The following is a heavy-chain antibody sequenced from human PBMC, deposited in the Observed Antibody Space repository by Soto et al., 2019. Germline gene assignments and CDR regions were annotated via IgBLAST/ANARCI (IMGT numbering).Heavy chain of an antibody. J-gene: IGHJ5*02. Sequence: SETLSLTCTVSGGSISSGGYYWSWIRQHPGKGLEWIGYIYYSGSTYYNPSLKRRVTISVDTSKNQFSLKLSSVTAADTAVYYCARAPRPVYDGSGTMDWLDPWGKGTLVTVDS. D-gene: IGHD3-10*01. CDR1: GGSISSGGYY. CDR2: IYYSGST. CDR3: ARAPRPVYDGSGTMDWLDP. V-gene: IGHV4-31*03.